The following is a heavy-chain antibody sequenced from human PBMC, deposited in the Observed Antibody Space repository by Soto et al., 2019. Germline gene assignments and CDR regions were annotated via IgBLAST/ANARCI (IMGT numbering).Heavy chain of an antibody. J-gene: IGHJ4*02. Sequence: EVQLVESGGGLVQPGRSLRLSCTASGFTFSDYTMSWFRQAPGKGLEWVGFIRSKAYGGTTEHAASVKGRFNISRDDSKSIAYLQMNSLKAEDTAVYHCTRDGRYSGYPPPAFWGQGTLVTVSS. D-gene: IGHD5-12*01. CDR2: IRSKAYGGTT. CDR3: TRDGRYSGYPPPAF. V-gene: IGHV3-49*03. CDR1: GFTFSDYT.